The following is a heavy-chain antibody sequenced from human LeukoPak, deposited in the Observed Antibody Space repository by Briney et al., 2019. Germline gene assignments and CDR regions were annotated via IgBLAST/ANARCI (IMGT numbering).Heavy chain of an antibody. CDR2: ISSGSGYI. Sequence: GGSPRLSCAASGFTFHDHAMHWVRQAPGKGLEWVSSISSGSGYIYYADSVKGRFTISRDDAKSSLYLQMNSLRADDTAVYYCARDGWPGSSYYRPFDYWGQGTLVTVSS. V-gene: IGHV3-21*01. CDR1: GFTFHDHA. D-gene: IGHD6-13*01. CDR3: ARDGWPGSSYYRPFDY. J-gene: IGHJ4*02.